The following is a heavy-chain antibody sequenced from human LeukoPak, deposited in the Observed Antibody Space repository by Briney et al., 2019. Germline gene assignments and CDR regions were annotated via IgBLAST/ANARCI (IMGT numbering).Heavy chain of an antibody. CDR2: INHSGST. CDR1: GGSFSGYY. V-gene: IGHV4-34*01. Sequence: SETLSLTCAVYGGSFSGYYWSWIRQPPGKGLEWIGEINHSGSTNYNPSLKSRVTISVDTSKNQFSLKLSSVTAADTAVYYCARARSQQLWLQSLYYFDYWGQGTLVTVSS. CDR3: ARARSQQLWLQSLYYFDY. J-gene: IGHJ4*02. D-gene: IGHD5-18*01.